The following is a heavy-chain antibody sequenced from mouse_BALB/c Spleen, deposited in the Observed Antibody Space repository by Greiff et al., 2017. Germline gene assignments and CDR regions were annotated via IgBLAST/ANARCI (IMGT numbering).Heavy chain of an antibody. D-gene: IGHD2-4*01. CDR1: GYTFTDYA. CDR3: AREGSTMINY. J-gene: IGHJ4*01. V-gene: IGHV1-67*01. CDR2: ISTYYGNT. Sequence: VKLMESGPELVRPGVSVKISCKGSGYTFTDYAMHWVKQSHAKSLEWIGVISTYYGNTNYNQKFKGKATMTVDKSSSTAYMELARLTSEDSAIYYCAREGSTMINYWGQGTSVTVSS.